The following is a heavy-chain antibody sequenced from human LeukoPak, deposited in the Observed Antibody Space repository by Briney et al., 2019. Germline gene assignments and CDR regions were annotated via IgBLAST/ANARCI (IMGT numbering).Heavy chain of an antibody. CDR3: ARTRYYYDRSGYYNAFDI. CDR1: GGSFSGYY. V-gene: IGHV4-34*01. CDR2: INHSGST. D-gene: IGHD3-22*01. J-gene: IGHJ3*02. Sequence: SETLSLTCAVYGGSFSGYYWSWIRQPPGKGLEWIGEINHSGSTNYNPSLKSRVTISVDTSKNQFSLKLSSVTAADTAVYYCARTRYYYDRSGYYNAFDIWGQGTMVTVSS.